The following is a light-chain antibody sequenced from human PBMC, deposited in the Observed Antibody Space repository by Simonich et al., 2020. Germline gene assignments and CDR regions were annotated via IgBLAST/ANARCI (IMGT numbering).Light chain of an antibody. J-gene: IGLJ2*01. Sequence: QSALTQPASVSGSPVQSITISCTGTSRDVGCYTLVSWYQKNPGKAPKLMIYEGSKRPSGVSNRFSGSKSGNTASLTISGLQAEDEADYYCCSYAGSSTVVFGGGTKLTVL. CDR1: SRDVGCYTL. CDR2: EGS. CDR3: CSYAGSSTVV. V-gene: IGLV2-23*01.